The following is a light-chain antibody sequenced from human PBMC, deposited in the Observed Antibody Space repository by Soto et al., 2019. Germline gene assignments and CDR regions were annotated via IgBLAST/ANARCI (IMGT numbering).Light chain of an antibody. V-gene: IGLV2-14*01. CDR1: SSDLGAHNY. CDR3: QSYDSTLSARYV. CDR2: EVT. J-gene: IGLJ1*01. Sequence: QSALTQPASVSGSPGQSITISCTGTSSDLGAHNYVSWYQQHPGKAPKLMIYEVTSRPSGVSSRFSGSKSGNTASLTISGLQAEDEADYYCQSYDSTLSARYVFGTGTKLTVL.